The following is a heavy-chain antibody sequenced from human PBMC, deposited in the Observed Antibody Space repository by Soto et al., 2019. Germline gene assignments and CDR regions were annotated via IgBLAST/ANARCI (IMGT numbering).Heavy chain of an antibody. Sequence: PGGSLRLSCAASGFTFSSYAMSWVRQAPGKGLEWVSAISGSGGSTYYADSVKGRFTISRDNSKNTPYLQMNSLRAEDTAVYYCAKDSPPPFPYSYGQNYYYYYGMDVWGQGTTVTVSS. J-gene: IGHJ6*02. CDR2: ISGSGGST. V-gene: IGHV3-23*01. CDR1: GFTFSSYA. D-gene: IGHD5-18*01. CDR3: AKDSPPPFPYSYGQNYYYYYGMDV.